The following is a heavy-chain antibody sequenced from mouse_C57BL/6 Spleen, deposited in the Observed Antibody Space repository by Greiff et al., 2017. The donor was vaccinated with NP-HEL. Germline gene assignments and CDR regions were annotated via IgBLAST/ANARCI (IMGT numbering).Heavy chain of an antibody. V-gene: IGHV1-69*01. J-gene: IGHJ4*01. CDR1: GYTFTSYW. D-gene: IGHD1-1*02. Sequence: QVQLQQSGAELVMPGASVKLSCKASGYTFTSYWMHWVKQRPGQGLEWIGEIDPSDSYTNYNQKFKGKSTLTVDKSSSTAYMQLSSLTSEDSAVYYCARRAGLWMEYWGQRTSVTVSS. CDR2: IDPSDSYT. CDR3: ARRAGLWMEY.